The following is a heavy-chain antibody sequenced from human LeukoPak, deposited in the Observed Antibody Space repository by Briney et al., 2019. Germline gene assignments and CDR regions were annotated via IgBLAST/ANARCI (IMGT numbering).Heavy chain of an antibody. CDR2: ISSSSSTI. V-gene: IGHV3-48*04. CDR1: GFTFSSYS. Sequence: GGSLRLSCAASGFTFSSYSMNWVRQAPGKGLEWVSYISSSSSTIYYADSVKGRLTISRDNAKNSLYLQMNSLRAEDTPVYYCARVGFYDSGGGLALPLVWWGQGTLVTVSS. J-gene: IGHJ4*02. CDR3: ARVGFYDSGGGLALPLVW. D-gene: IGHD3-22*01.